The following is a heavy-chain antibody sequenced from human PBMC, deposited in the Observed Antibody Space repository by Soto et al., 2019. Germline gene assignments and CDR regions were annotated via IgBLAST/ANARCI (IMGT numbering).Heavy chain of an antibody. D-gene: IGHD6-6*01. Sequence: QVQLQESGPGLVKPSGTLSLTCAVSGGSISSSNWWSWVRQPPGKGLEWIGEIYHSGSTNYNPSLTSRVTISVDNSKNQVSLKLSSVTAADTAVYYCATLISIAARDVQAFDIWGQGTMVTVSS. V-gene: IGHV4-4*02. CDR2: IYHSGST. CDR1: GGSISSSNW. J-gene: IGHJ3*02. CDR3: ATLISIAARDVQAFDI.